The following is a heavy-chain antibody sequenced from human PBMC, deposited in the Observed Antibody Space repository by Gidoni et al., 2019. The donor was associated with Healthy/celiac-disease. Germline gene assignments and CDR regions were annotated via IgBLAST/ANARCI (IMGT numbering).Heavy chain of an antibody. V-gene: IGHV3-64*01. J-gene: IGHJ2*01. D-gene: IGHD1-1*01. CDR1: GFTFSSYA. CDR3: ARYNRSHWYFDL. CDR2: ISSNGGST. Sequence: EVQLVESGGGLVQPGGSLRLSCAASGFTFSSYAMHWVRQAPGKGLEYVSAISSNGGSTYYANSVKGRFTISRDNSKNTLYLQMGSLRAEDMAVYYCARYNRSHWYFDLWGRGTLVTVSS.